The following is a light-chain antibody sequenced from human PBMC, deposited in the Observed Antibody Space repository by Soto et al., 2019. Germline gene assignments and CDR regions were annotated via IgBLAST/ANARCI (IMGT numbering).Light chain of an antibody. CDR1: SSDVGGYNY. V-gene: IGLV2-8*01. J-gene: IGLJ1*01. CDR2: EVS. CDR3: SSYAGSIYNDV. Sequence: QSALTQPPSASGSPGQSVTISCTGTSSDVGGYNYVSWYQQHPGKAPKLMIYEVSKRPSGVPDRFSGSKSGNTASLTVSGLQAEDEADYYCSSYAGSIYNDVFGTGTKLTVL.